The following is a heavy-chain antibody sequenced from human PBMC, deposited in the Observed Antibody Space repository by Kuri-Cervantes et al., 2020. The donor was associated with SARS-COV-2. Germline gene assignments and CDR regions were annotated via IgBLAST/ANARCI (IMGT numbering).Heavy chain of an antibody. CDR3: ATGPAAMGGPGRYNYYYGMDV. CDR1: GYTFTSYG. V-gene: IGHV1-18*01. Sequence: ASVKVSCKASGYTFTSYGISWVRQAPGQGLEWMGWISAYNGNTNYAQKLQGRVTMTTDTSTSTAYMELRSLRSDDTAVYYCATGPAAMGGPGRYNYYYGMDVWGQGTTVTVSS. D-gene: IGHD2-2*01. J-gene: IGHJ6*02. CDR2: ISAYNGNT.